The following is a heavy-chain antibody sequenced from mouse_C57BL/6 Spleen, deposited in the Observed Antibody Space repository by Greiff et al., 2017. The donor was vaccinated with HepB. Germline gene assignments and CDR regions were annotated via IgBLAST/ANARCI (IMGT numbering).Heavy chain of an antibody. CDR1: GYTFTDYN. J-gene: IGHJ1*03. D-gene: IGHD2-1*01. CDR2: INPNNGGT. CDR3: ARSHYGNHWYFDV. Sequence: EVKLQESGPELVKPGASVKIPCKASGYTFTDYNMDWVKQSHGKSLEWIGDINPNNGGTIYNQKFKGKATLTVDKSSSTAYMELRSLTSEDTAVYYCARSHYGNHWYFDVWGTGTTVTVSS. V-gene: IGHV1-18*01.